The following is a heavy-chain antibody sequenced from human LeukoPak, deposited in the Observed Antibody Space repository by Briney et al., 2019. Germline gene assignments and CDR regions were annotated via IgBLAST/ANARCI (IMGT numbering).Heavy chain of an antibody. CDR1: GFTFSRNS. Sequence: GGSLRLSCAGSGFTFSRNSMNWVRQAPGKGLEWVSSISSSSSYIYYADSVKGRFTISRDNAENSLYLQMNSLRAEDTAVYYCARGSPDDSGSYWLFDYWGQGTLVTVSS. V-gene: IGHV3-21*06. CDR3: ARGSPDDSGSYWLFDY. J-gene: IGHJ4*02. CDR2: ISSSSSYI. D-gene: IGHD1-26*01.